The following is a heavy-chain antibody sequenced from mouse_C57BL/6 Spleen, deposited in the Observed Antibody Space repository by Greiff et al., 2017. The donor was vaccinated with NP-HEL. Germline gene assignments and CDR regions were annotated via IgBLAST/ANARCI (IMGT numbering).Heavy chain of an antibody. J-gene: IGHJ2*01. CDR3: TRQAITTVVATNFDY. V-gene: IGHV1-15*01. CDR1: GYTFTDYE. Sequence: VKLMESGAELVRPGASVTLSCKASGYTFTDYEMHWVKQTPVHGLEWIGAIDPETGGTAYNQKFKGKAILTADKSSSTAYMELRSLTSEDSAVYYCTRQAITTVVATNFDYWGQGTTLTVSS. CDR2: IDPETGGT. D-gene: IGHD1-1*01.